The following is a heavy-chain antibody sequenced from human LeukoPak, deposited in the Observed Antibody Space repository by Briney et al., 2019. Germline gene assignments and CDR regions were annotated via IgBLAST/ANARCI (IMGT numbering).Heavy chain of an antibody. CDR1: GFTFSSYG. J-gene: IGHJ3*02. CDR3: ARDVETMVRGVIHDAFDI. CDR2: IWYDGSNK. D-gene: IGHD3-10*01. Sequence: GGSLRLSCAASGFTFSSYGMHWVRPAPGKGLEWVAVIWYDGSNKYYADSVKGRFTISRDNSKNTLYLQMNSLRAEDTAVYYCARDVETMVRGVIHDAFDIWGQGTMVTVSS. V-gene: IGHV3-33*01.